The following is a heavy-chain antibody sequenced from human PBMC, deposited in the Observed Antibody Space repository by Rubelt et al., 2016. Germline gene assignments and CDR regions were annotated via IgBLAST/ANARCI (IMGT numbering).Heavy chain of an antibody. V-gene: IGHV3-33*01. CDR2: IWSDGSNK. CDR1: TFTSYG. CDR3: ARDGKLGYCTSISCGY. Sequence: TFTSYGMHWVRQAPGKGLESVAVIWSDGSNKDYADSVKGRFTISRDNSKNTLYLEINSLRGEDTAVYYCARDGKLGYCTSISCGYWGQGTLVTVSS. J-gene: IGHJ4*02. D-gene: IGHD2-2*01.